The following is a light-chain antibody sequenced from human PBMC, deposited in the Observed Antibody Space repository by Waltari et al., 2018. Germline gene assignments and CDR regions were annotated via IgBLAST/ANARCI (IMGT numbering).Light chain of an antibody. J-gene: IGKJ2*01. CDR1: QSISSW. Sequence: DIQMTQSPSTLAASVGDTVTVTCRVSQSISSWLAWYQQKPGRAPKLLIYKASTLESGVPSRFSGSGSGTEFSLSISSLQPDDFATYYCQQYKSYPYTFGQGTHLEIK. V-gene: IGKV1-5*03. CDR3: QQYKSYPYT. CDR2: KAS.